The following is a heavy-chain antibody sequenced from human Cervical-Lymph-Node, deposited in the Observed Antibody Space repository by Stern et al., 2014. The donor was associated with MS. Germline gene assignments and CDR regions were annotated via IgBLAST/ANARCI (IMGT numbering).Heavy chain of an antibody. J-gene: IGHJ6*02. CDR2: IIPIFGTA. V-gene: IGHV1-69*06. D-gene: IGHD2-2*01. CDR3: ARAKQGYCSSTSCYPYYYDMDV. CDR1: GGTSSSYA. Sequence: VQLVESGAEVKKPGSSVKVSCKASGGTSSSYAISWVRQAPGQGLEWMGGIIPIFGTANYAQKFQGRVTITADKSTSTAYMELSSLRSEDTAVYYCARAKQGYCSSTSCYPYYYDMDVWGQGTTVTVSS.